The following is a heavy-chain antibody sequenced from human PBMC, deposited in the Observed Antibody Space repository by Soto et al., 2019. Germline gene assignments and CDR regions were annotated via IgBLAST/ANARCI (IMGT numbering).Heavy chain of an antibody. CDR1: GFTFDTYA. CDR2: ISYDGSNQ. CDR3: TRVLLTDYFDY. V-gene: IGHV3-30-3*01. Sequence: QVQLVESGGGVVQSGRSLRLSCAASGFTFDTYAMHWVRQAPGKGLEWVAVISYDGSNQFYAGSVKCRFTVSRDNSKNTLYLQMNSLRNDDTAVYYCTRVLLTDYFDYWGQGALVTVSS. J-gene: IGHJ4*02.